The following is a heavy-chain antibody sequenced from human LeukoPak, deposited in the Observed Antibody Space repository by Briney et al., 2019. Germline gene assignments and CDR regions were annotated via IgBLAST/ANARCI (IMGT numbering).Heavy chain of an antibody. CDR3: VKDVLRLNYGYFDL. V-gene: IGHV3-23*01. Sequence: RGSLRLSCAASGFTFSDYAMGWVRQAPGKGLEWVSGISGTARSAYYTDSVKGRFTVSRENSKKTLYLQMSSLRAEDTAVYYCVKDVLRLNYGYFDLWGRGTLVTVSS. D-gene: IGHD2-21*01. CDR2: ISGTARSA. J-gene: IGHJ2*01. CDR1: GFTFSDYA.